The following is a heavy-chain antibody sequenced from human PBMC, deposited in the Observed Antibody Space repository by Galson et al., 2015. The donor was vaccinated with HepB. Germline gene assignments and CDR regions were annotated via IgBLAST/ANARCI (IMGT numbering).Heavy chain of an antibody. CDR1: GFTFSSYS. Sequence: SLRLSCAASGFTFSSYSMNWVRQAPGKGLEWVSYISSSSSTIYYADPVKGRFTISRDNAKNSLYLQMNSLRAEDTAVYYCARDYGVNAFDIWGQGTMVTVSS. V-gene: IGHV3-48*01. CDR3: ARDYGVNAFDI. D-gene: IGHD4-17*01. CDR2: ISSSSSTI. J-gene: IGHJ3*02.